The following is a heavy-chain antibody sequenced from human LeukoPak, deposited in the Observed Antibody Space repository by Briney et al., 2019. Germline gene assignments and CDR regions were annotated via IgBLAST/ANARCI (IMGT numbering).Heavy chain of an antibody. V-gene: IGHV3-48*01. D-gene: IGHD6-19*01. CDR3: ARDVEQWLVRVYYFDY. Sequence: AGGSLRLSGATSGFTLSSYSMNWVRQAPGKGLEWVSYISSGSTTIYYADSVKGRFTISRDNAKNSLYLQMNSLRAEDTAVYYCARDVEQWLVRVYYFDYWGQGTLVTVSS. J-gene: IGHJ4*02. CDR2: ISSGSTTI. CDR1: GFTLSSYS.